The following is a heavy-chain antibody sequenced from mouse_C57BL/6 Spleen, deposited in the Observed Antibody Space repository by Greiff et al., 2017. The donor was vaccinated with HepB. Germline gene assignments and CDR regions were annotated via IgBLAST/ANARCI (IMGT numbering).Heavy chain of an antibody. Sequence: EVHLVESGGGLVKPGGSLKLSCAASGFTFSSYAMSWVRQTPEKRLEWVATISDGGSYTYYPDNVKGRFTISRDNAKNNLYLQMSHLKSEDTAMYYCARELAYSNYAMDYWGQGTSVTVSS. J-gene: IGHJ4*01. D-gene: IGHD2-5*01. V-gene: IGHV5-4*01. CDR2: ISDGGSYT. CDR3: ARELAYSNYAMDY. CDR1: GFTFSSYA.